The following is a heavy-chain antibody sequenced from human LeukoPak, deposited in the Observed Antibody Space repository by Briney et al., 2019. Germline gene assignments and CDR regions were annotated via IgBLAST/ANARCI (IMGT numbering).Heavy chain of an antibody. V-gene: IGHV4-59*01. CDR1: GGSISSYY. CDR2: IYYSGST. Sequence: PSETLSLTCTVSGGSISSYYWSWIRQPPGKGLEWIGYIYYSGSTNYNPSLKSRVTISVDMSKNQFSLKLSSVIAADTAVYYCAREGSGSYSYWGQGTLVTVSS. J-gene: IGHJ4*02. D-gene: IGHD3-10*01. CDR3: AREGSGSYSY.